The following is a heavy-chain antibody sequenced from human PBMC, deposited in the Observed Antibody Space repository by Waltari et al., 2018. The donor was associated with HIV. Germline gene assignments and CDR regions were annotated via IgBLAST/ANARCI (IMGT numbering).Heavy chain of an antibody. V-gene: IGHV3-21*01. CDR3: ARQDSSGGNYYYGMDV. D-gene: IGHD3-22*01. CDR2: ISSSSIYI. Sequence: EVQLVESGGGLVKPGGSLRLSCAASGFTFSSYSMNGVRQAPGKGLEWVSSISSSSIYISYADSVKGRFTISRDNAKNSLYLQMNSLRAEDTAVYYCARQDSSGGNYYYGMDVWGQGTTVTVSS. J-gene: IGHJ6*02. CDR1: GFTFSSYS.